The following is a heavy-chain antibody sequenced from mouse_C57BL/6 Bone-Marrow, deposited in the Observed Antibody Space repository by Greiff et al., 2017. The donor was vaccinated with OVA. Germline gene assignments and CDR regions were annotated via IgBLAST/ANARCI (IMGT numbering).Heavy chain of an antibody. V-gene: IGHV1-81*01. CDR1: GYTFTSYG. D-gene: IGHD1-1*01. J-gene: IGHJ1*03. CDR2: IYPRSGNT. CDR3: ARAGDYYGSSYWYFDV. Sequence: VKLVESGAELARPGASVKLSCKASGYTFTSYGISWVKQRTGQGLEWIGEIYPRSGNTYYNEKFKGQATLTADKYSSTAYMELRSLTSEDSAVYFCARAGDYYGSSYWYFDVWGTGTTVTVSS.